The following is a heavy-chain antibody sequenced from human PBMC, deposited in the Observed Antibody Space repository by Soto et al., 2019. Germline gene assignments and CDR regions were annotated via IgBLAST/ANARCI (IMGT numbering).Heavy chain of an antibody. D-gene: IGHD1-1*01. V-gene: IGHV3-30*18. Sequence: LRLSCVVSGLTFSDYGFHWVRQAPGKGLDWVAAISYDGSFVYYADSVRGRFTISRDNSRNTLDLQMNTLRHEDTAVYYCAKERGRNRNFAMDVWGQGTSVTVSS. CDR3: AKERGRNRNFAMDV. CDR2: ISYDGSFV. J-gene: IGHJ6*02. CDR1: GLTFSDYG.